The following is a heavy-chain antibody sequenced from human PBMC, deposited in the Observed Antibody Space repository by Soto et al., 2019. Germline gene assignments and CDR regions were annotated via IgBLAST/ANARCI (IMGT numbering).Heavy chain of an antibody. D-gene: IGHD6-13*01. CDR1: GFTFSSYS. CDR2: ISSSSSYI. J-gene: IGHJ3*02. CDR3: ARGYSSTSAGVFDI. V-gene: IGHV3-21*01. Sequence: GGSLRLSCAASGFTFSSYSMNWVRQAPGKGLEWVSSISSSSSYIYYADSVKGRFTISRDNAKNSLYLQMNSLRAEDTAVYYCARGYSSTSAGVFDIWGQGKMVTVSS.